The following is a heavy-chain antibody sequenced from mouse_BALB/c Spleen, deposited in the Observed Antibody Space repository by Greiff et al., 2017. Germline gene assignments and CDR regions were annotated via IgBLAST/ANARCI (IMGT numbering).Heavy chain of an antibody. J-gene: IGHJ3*01. CDR2: ISSGGGST. CDR1: GFAFSSYD. Sequence: EVKLMESGGGLVKPGGSLKLSCAASGFAFSSYDMSWVRQTPEKRLEWVAYISSGGGSTYYPDTVKGRFTISRDHAKNTLYLQMSSLKSEDTAMYYCARHYYRYDVFAYWGQGTLVTVSA. V-gene: IGHV5-12-1*01. D-gene: IGHD2-14*01. CDR3: ARHYYRYDVFAY.